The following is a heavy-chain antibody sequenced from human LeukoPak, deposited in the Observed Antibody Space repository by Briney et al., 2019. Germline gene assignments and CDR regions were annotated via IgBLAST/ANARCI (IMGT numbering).Heavy chain of an antibody. CDR2: ISDSGGRT. CDR3: TRDRGEMATYDY. CDR1: GITLSNYG. V-gene: IGHV3-23*01. D-gene: IGHD5-24*01. Sequence: GGSLRLSCAVSGITLSNYGMSWVRQAPGKGLEWVAGISDSGGRTNYADSVKGRFTISRDNPKNTLYLQMNSLKTEDTAVYYCTRDRGEMATYDYWGQGTLVTVSS. J-gene: IGHJ4*02.